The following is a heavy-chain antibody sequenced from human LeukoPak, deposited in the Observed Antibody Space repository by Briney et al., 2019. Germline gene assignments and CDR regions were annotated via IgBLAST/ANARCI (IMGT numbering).Heavy chain of an antibody. V-gene: IGHV1-3*01. D-gene: IGHD3-9*01. Sequence: ASVKVSCKASGYTFTSYAMQWVRQAPGQRLEWMGWINAGNGNTKYSQKFQGRVTITRDTSASTAYMELNSLRSEDTAVYYCAREDPYDILTGLFDYWGQGTLVTVSS. CDR3: AREDPYDILTGLFDY. CDR1: GYTFTSYA. J-gene: IGHJ4*02. CDR2: INAGNGNT.